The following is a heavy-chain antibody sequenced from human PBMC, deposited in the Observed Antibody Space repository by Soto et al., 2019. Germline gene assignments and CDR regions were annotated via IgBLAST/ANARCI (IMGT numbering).Heavy chain of an antibody. Sequence: VLLSESGGGLVQPGGSLRLSCAASEFTFSRYARIWVRQAPGQGLEWVSTIRGSGDSTFYADSVKGPFTVARDNSPITLYLQVNSLRPDDTSFYYCAKDQGDASNAFDLWGQGTLVTVYS. V-gene: IGHV3-23*01. J-gene: IGHJ4*02. CDR3: AKDQGDASNAFDL. CDR1: EFTFSRYA. D-gene: IGHD1-26*01. CDR2: IRGSGDST.